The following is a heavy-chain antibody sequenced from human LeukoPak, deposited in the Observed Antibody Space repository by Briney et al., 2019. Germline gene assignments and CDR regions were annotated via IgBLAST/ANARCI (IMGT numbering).Heavy chain of an antibody. J-gene: IGHJ6*03. D-gene: IGHD3-10*01. CDR1: GGSISSSSYY. Sequence: SETLSLTCTVSGGSISSSSYYWGWIRQPPGKGLEWIGSIYYSGSTYYNPSLKSRVTISVDTSKNQFSLKLSSVTAADTAVYYCASYYYGSGSYYNRGYYMDVWGKGTTVTVSS. V-gene: IGHV4-39*07. CDR3: ASYYYGSGSYYNRGYYMDV. CDR2: IYYSGST.